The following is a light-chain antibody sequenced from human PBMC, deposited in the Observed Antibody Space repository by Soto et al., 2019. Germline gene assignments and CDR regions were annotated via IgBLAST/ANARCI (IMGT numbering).Light chain of an antibody. CDR2: GAS. Sequence: EIVMTQSPATLSVSPGESATLSCRASQSVSNNLVWYQQKPGQAPRLLIYGASTRATGIPARFSGSGSGTEFTLTIRSLQSEAFAIYYCQQYNTWPRTFGQGTKVEIK. CDR3: QQYNTWPRT. J-gene: IGKJ1*01. CDR1: QSVSNN. V-gene: IGKV3-15*01.